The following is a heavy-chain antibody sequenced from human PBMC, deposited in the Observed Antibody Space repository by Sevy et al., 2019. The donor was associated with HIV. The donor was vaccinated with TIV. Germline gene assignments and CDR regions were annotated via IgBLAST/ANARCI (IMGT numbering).Heavy chain of an antibody. V-gene: IGHV4-59*01. J-gene: IGHJ4*02. CDR1: GGSISSYY. D-gene: IGHD6-6*01. Sequence: SETLSLTCTVSGGSISSYYWSWIRQPPGKGLEWIGYIYYSGSTNYNPSLKSRVTISLDMSKNQFSLKLSSVTAADTAVYYCARVGSSSGVDYWGQGTLVTVSS. CDR2: IYYSGST. CDR3: ARVGSSSGVDY.